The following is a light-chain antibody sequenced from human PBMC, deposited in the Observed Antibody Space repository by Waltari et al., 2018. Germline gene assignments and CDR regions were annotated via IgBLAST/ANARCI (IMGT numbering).Light chain of an antibody. CDR3: GSYADTSTWV. CDR2: DVN. V-gene: IGLV2-8*01. Sequence: QSVLTQPPSASGSPGPSVPLSCPGRSSDVVGYKSVSWSQRHPGKAPKLMIYDVNKRPSGVPDRFSGSKSGNTASLTVSGLQVEDEGDYYCGSYADTSTWVFGGGTSQTVL. J-gene: IGLJ3*02. CDR1: SSDVVGYKS.